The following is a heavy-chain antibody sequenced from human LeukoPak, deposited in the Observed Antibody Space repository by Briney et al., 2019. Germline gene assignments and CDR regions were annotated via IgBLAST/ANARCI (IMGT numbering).Heavy chain of an antibody. CDR3: ARDQRVTGRPDIDY. Sequence: GGSLRLSCAASGFTFRNHWMHWVRQTPGKGLVWVSRISSDGRSTTYADSVKGRFTISRDNAKNTLYLQMNNLRAEDTAMYYCARDQRVTGRPDIDYWGQGTLVIVSS. V-gene: IGHV3-74*03. CDR1: GFTFRNHW. D-gene: IGHD6-6*01. CDR2: ISSDGRST. J-gene: IGHJ4*02.